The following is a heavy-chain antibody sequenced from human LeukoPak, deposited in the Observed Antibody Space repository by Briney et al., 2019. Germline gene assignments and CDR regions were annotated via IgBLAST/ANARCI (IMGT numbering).Heavy chain of an antibody. D-gene: IGHD5/OR15-5a*01. J-gene: IGHJ3*02. V-gene: IGHV4-59*01. CDR2: IHYSGST. CDR3: ARIKVSTISAFDI. Sequence: PSETLSLTCTVSGISITTYYWSWIRQPPGKGLEWIGLIHYSGSTTYNPSLKSRVTISIDTSKNQFSLHLSSVTAADTAIYYCARIKVSTISAFDIWGQGTMVTVAS. CDR1: GISITTYY.